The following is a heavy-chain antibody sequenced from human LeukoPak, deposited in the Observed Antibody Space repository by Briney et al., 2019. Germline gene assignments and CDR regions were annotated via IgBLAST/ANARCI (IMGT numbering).Heavy chain of an antibody. CDR1: GFTFDDYG. CDR2: INWNGGST. V-gene: IGHV3-20*04. CDR3: ARYCSSTSRSLFGYYYYYMDV. Sequence: GGSLRLSCAASGFTFDDYGMSWVRQAPGKGLEWVSGINWNGGSTGYADSVKGRFTISRDNAKNSLYLQMNSLRAEDTALYYCARYCSSTSRSLFGYYYYYMDVWGKGTTVTVSS. D-gene: IGHD2-2*01. J-gene: IGHJ6*03.